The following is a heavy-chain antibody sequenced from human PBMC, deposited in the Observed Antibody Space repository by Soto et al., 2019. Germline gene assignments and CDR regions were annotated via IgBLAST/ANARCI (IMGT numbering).Heavy chain of an antibody. CDR3: AREESGSGDY. D-gene: IGHD1-26*01. CDR2: IWYDGSNK. J-gene: IGHJ4*02. Sequence: QVQLVESGGGVVQPGRSLRLSCAASGFTFSSYGMHWVRQAPGKGLEWVAVIWYDGSNKYYADSVEGRFTISRDNSKNTLYLQLTSLRAEDTAVYYCAREESGSGDYWGQGSLVTVSS. CDR1: GFTFSSYG. V-gene: IGHV3-33*01.